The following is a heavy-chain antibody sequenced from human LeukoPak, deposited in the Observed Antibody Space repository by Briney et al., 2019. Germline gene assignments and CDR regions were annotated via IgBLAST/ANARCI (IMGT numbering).Heavy chain of an antibody. J-gene: IGHJ4*02. CDR2: INSISQTI. V-gene: IGHV3-48*02. D-gene: IGHD3-22*01. CDR1: GFTFSACA. Sequence: GGSLRLSCVASGFTFSACAMNWVRQAPGRGLEWVSCINSISQTIYYADSVKGRFTISRDNAKNSLYLQMNSLRDEDTAVYYCARDPDAVYYYDSSGYHNYFDYWGQGTLVTVSS. CDR3: ARDPDAVYYYDSSGYHNYFDY.